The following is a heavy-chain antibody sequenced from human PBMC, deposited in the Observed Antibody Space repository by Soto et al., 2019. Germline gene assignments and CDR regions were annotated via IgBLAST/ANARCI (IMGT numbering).Heavy chain of an antibody. J-gene: IGHJ5*02. Sequence: SETLSLTCTVSGGSISSYYWNWIRQPPGKGLEWIGDIYYGGGTNYNPSLKSRVTLSVDTSKNQFSLKLSSVTAADTAVYYCARINFNYYDSSGYSRWFDPWGQGTLVTVSS. V-gene: IGHV4-59*12. CDR2: IYYGGGT. CDR3: ARINFNYYDSSGYSRWFDP. D-gene: IGHD3-22*01. CDR1: GGSISSYY.